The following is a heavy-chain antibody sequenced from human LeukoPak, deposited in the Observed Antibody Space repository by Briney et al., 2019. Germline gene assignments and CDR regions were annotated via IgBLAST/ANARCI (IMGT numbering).Heavy chain of an antibody. J-gene: IGHJ5*02. CDR2: IYYSGST. CDR1: GGSISSSSYY. V-gene: IGHV4-39*07. D-gene: IGHD3-16*02. CDR3: ARDRSSFDP. Sequence: PSETLSLTCTVSGGSISSSSYYWGWIRQPPGKGLEWIGSIYYSGSTYYNPSPKSRVTISVDTSKNQFSLKLSSVTAADTAVYYCARDRSSFDPWGQGTLVTVSS.